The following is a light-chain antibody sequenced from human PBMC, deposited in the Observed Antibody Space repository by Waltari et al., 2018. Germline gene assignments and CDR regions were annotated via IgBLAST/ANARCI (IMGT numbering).Light chain of an antibody. V-gene: IGLV1-44*01. J-gene: IGLJ2*01. Sequence: QSVLTQPPSASGTPGQRITISCSGSGSNIGINAVTWYQQVPGTAPRLLIYSNNQLPSWVPDRFAASKSGTAASLAISGLQSEEEGDYYCATWDDSVNGLLFGGGTELTV. CDR3: ATWDDSVNGLL. CDR2: SNN. CDR1: GSNIGINA.